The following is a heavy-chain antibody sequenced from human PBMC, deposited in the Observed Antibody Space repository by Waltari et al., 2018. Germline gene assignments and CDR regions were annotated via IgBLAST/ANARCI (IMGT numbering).Heavy chain of an antibody. CDR1: GDSMSSTYC. CDR3: ARDRGRGLYLDS. D-gene: IGHD2-15*01. V-gene: IGHV4-4*02. Sequence: QLQESGPGLVKPSGTLSLTFGVSGDSMSSTYCLSWVRQPPGKGLEWIGQVRGDGRTNYNPSFASRVTVSLDTYNNQFSLMVTSATAADTAVYYCARDRGRGLYLDSWGPGTLVTVSP. CDR2: VRGDGRT. J-gene: IGHJ4*02.